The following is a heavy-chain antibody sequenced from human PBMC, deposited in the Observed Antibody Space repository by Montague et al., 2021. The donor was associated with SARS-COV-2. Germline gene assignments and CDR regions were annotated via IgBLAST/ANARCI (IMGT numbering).Heavy chain of an antibody. CDR1: GGSFSGYY. D-gene: IGHD1-26*01. CDR3: ARGRVVGALAFYYYYGMDV. CDR2: INHSGST. V-gene: IGHV4-34*01. Sequence: SETLSLTCAVYGGSFSGYYWSWIRQPPGKGLEWIGEINHSGSTNYNPSPKSRVTISVDTSKNQFSLKLSSVTAADTAVYYCARGRVVGALAFYYYYGMDVWGQRTTVTVSS. J-gene: IGHJ6*02.